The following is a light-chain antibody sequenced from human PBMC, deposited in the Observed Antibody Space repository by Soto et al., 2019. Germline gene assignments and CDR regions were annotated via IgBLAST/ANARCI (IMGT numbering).Light chain of an antibody. J-gene: IGKJ4*01. CDR2: GAS. Sequence: GTLSLSPGERATLSCRASQSVSSHLAWYQQRPGQAPRLLIYGASSRATGIPDRFSGSGSGTDFTLTISRLEPEDFALYYCQQYGNSPPLTFGGGTKVDIK. CDR3: QQYGNSPPLT. CDR1: QSVSSH. V-gene: IGKV3-20*01.